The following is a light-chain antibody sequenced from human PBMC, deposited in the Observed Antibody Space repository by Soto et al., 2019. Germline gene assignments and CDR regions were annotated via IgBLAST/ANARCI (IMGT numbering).Light chain of an antibody. Sequence: DIQLPQSPSTLPASVGDRVPLTCRASLSRRNWLAWYHQKPGTAPKLLIYHASTLESGVPSRFSGSGSGTEFTLTISRLQPDDFATYYCQQYMSYSFGQGTKVDIK. CDR2: HAS. V-gene: IGKV1-5*01. CDR3: QQYMSYS. J-gene: IGKJ1*01. CDR1: LSRRNW.